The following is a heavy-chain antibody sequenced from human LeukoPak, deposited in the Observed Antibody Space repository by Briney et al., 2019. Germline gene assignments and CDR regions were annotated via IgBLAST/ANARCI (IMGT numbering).Heavy chain of an antibody. J-gene: IGHJ4*02. V-gene: IGHV1-69*13. Sequence: SVKVSCKASGGTFSSYAISWVRQAPGQGLEWMGGIIPIFGTANYAQKFQGRVTITADESTSTAYMELSSLRSEDTAVYYCARTHDSSGYYYAGGLDYWGQGTLVTVSS. CDR3: ARTHDSSGYYYAGGLDY. CDR1: GGTFSSYA. CDR2: IIPIFGTA. D-gene: IGHD3-22*01.